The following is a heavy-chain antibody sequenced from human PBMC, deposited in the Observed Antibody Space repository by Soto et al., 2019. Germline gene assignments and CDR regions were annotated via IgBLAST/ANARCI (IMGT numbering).Heavy chain of an antibody. Sequence: EVQLLESGGGLVQPGGSLRLSCAASGFTFSSYAMSWVRQAPGKGLEWVSAIIGSGGSTYYADSVKGRFTISRDNSKNTQYLLMNSLRAEDTAVYYCAKMRGYGVFDYWGQGTLVTVSS. D-gene: IGHD4-17*01. CDR1: GFTFSSYA. CDR2: IIGSGGST. CDR3: AKMRGYGVFDY. V-gene: IGHV3-23*01. J-gene: IGHJ4*02.